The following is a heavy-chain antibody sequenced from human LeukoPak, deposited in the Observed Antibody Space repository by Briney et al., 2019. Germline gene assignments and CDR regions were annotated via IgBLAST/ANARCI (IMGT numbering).Heavy chain of an antibody. Sequence: SETLSLTCTVSGGYISSYYWSWIRQPPGKGLEWIGYIYYSGSTNYNPSPKSRVTISVDTSKNQFSLKLSSVTAADTAVYYCARDKATYATMVRGPYGMDVWGQGTTVTVSS. CDR3: ARDKATYATMVRGPYGMDV. CDR2: IYYSGST. CDR1: GGYISSYY. V-gene: IGHV4-59*01. J-gene: IGHJ6*02. D-gene: IGHD3-10*01.